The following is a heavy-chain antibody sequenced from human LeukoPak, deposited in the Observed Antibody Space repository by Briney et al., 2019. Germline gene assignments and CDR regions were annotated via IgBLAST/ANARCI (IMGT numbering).Heavy chain of an antibody. CDR3: ARHRGSSSYYYYMAV. J-gene: IGHJ6*03. Sequence: PSETLSLTCAVSGYSISSGYYWGWIRPPPGKGLEWIGIIYHSGSTYYNPSLKSRVTISVDTSKNQFSLKLSSVTAADTAVYYCARHRGSSSYYYYMAVWGKGTTVTVSS. CDR2: IYHSGST. CDR1: GYSISSGYY. D-gene: IGHD6-6*01. V-gene: IGHV4-38-2*01.